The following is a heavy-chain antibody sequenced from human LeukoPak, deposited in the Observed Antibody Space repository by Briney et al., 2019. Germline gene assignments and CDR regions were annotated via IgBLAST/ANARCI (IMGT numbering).Heavy chain of an antibody. CDR2: IYYSGST. Sequence: SETLSLTCTVSGGSISSGGYYWSWIRQHPGKGLEWIGYIYYSGSTYYNPSLKSRVTISVDTSKNQFSLKLSSVTAADTAVYYCARSYGDYVYYFDYWGQGTLVTVSS. J-gene: IGHJ4*02. CDR3: ARSYGDYVYYFDY. D-gene: IGHD4-17*01. CDR1: GGSISSGGYY. V-gene: IGHV4-31*03.